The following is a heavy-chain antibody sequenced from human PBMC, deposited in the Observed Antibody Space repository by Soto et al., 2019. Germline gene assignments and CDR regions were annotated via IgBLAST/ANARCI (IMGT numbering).Heavy chain of an antibody. D-gene: IGHD2-2*01. J-gene: IGHJ6*02. Sequence: ASVKVSCKASGYTFTSYGISWVRQAPGQGLEWMGWISAYNGNKNYAQKLQGRVTMTTDTSTSTAYMELRSLRSDDTAVYYCASEGYCSSTSCQSYYYYGMDVWGQGTTVTVSS. CDR1: GYTFTSYG. CDR2: ISAYNGNK. CDR3: ASEGYCSSTSCQSYYYYGMDV. V-gene: IGHV1-18*01.